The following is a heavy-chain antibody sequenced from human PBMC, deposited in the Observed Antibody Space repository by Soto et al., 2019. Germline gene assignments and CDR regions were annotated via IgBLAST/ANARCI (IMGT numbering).Heavy chain of an antibody. J-gene: IGHJ6*02. Sequence: EASVKVSCKASGYTFTSYAMHWVRQAPGQRLEWMGWINAGNGNTKYSQKFQGRVTITRDTSASTAYMELSSLRSEDTAVYYCARDSAYSKGGRGYYYYYYGMDVWGQGTTVTVSS. CDR1: GYTFTSYA. V-gene: IGHV1-3*01. CDR3: ARDSAYSKGGRGYYYYYYGMDV. D-gene: IGHD4-4*01. CDR2: INAGNGNT.